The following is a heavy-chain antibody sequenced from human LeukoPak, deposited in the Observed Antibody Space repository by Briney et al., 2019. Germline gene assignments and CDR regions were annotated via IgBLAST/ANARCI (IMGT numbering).Heavy chain of an antibody. Sequence: GASVKVSCKASGGTFSSYAISWVRQAPGQGLEWMGWISAYNGNTNYAQKLQGRVTMTRDTSTSTVYMELSSLRSEDTAVYYCARGIKHYYYYGMDVWGQGTTVTVSS. V-gene: IGHV1-18*01. CDR1: GGTFSSYA. J-gene: IGHJ6*02. CDR3: ARGIKHYYYYGMDV. D-gene: IGHD3-10*01. CDR2: ISAYNGNT.